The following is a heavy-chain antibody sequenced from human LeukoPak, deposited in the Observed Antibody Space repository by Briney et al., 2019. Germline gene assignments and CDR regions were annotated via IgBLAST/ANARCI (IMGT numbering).Heavy chain of an antibody. D-gene: IGHD6-13*01. V-gene: IGHV4-61*01. CDR3: AGGGAADYFDY. CDR1: GGSVSSGSYY. Sequence: SETLSPTCTVSGGSVSSGSYYWSWIRQPPGKGLEWIGYVSYSGSTNSNPSLKSRVTISVDTSKNQFSLKLSSVTAADTAVYYCAGGGAADYFDYWGQGTLVTVSS. CDR2: VSYSGST. J-gene: IGHJ4*02.